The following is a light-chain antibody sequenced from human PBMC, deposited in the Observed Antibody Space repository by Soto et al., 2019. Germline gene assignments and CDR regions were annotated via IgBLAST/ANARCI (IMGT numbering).Light chain of an antibody. CDR1: QSINIY. CDR3: QQSSRGPPFT. CDR2: GAT. J-gene: IGKJ3*01. V-gene: IGKV1-39*01. Sequence: DIQMTQSPSSLSASVGDRVTIACRASQSINIYLNWYQQKPGRAPKLLIYGATTLHSGVPSRFSADGSGTDFNLTISGLQPEDFGAYYCQQSSRGPPFTFGPGTKVDIK.